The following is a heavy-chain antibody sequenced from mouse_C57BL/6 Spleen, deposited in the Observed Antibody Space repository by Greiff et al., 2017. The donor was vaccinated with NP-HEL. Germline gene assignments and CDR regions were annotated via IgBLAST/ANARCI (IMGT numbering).Heavy chain of an antibody. J-gene: IGHJ2*01. CDR2: IDPENGDT. CDR1: GFNIKDDY. Sequence: EVQLQQSGAELVRPGASVKLSCTASGFNIKDDYMHWVKQRPEQGLEWIGWIDPENGDTEYASKFQGKATITADTSSNTAYLQLSSLTSEDTAVYYCTTRRYFDYWGQGTTLTVSS. CDR3: TTRRYFDY. V-gene: IGHV14-4*01.